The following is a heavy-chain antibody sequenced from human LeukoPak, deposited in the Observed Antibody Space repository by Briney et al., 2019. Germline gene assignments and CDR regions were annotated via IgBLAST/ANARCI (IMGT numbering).Heavy chain of an antibody. CDR1: GFTFSSYG. CDR3: AKEEVGATFFDY. Sequence: GGSLRLSCAASGFTFSSYGMHWVRQAPGKGLEWVAVIWYGGSNKYYADSVKGRFTISRDNSKNTLYLQMNSLRAEDTAVYYCAKEEVGATFFDYWGQGTLVTVSS. V-gene: IGHV3-33*06. D-gene: IGHD1-26*01. CDR2: IWYGGSNK. J-gene: IGHJ4*02.